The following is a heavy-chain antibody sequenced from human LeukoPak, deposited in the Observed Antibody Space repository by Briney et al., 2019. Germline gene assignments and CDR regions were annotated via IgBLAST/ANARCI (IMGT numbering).Heavy chain of an antibody. CDR1: GFTFSSYA. J-gene: IGHJ5*02. CDR2: ISGSGGST. Sequence: PGGSLRLSGAASGFTFSSYAMSWVRQAPGKGLEWVSAISGSGGSTYYADSVKGRFTISRDNSKNTLYLQMNSLRAEDTAVYYRASGVVVTAWNWFDPWGQGTLVTVSS. V-gene: IGHV3-23*01. CDR3: ASGVVVTAWNWFDP. D-gene: IGHD2-21*02.